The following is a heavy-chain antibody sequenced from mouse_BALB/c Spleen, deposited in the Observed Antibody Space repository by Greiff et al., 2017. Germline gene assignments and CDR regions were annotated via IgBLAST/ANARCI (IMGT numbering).Heavy chain of an antibody. CDR2: IYPSDSYT. CDR3: TRSVYGNGGAMDY. V-gene: IGHV1-69*02. CDR1: GYTFTSYW. Sequence: QVQLQQPGAELVRPGASVKLSCKASGYTFTSYWINWVKQRPGQGLEWIGNIYPSDSYTNYNQKFKDKATLTVDKTSSTAYMQLSSPTSEDSAVYYCTRSVYGNGGAMDYWGQGTSVTVSS. J-gene: IGHJ4*01. D-gene: IGHD2-10*02.